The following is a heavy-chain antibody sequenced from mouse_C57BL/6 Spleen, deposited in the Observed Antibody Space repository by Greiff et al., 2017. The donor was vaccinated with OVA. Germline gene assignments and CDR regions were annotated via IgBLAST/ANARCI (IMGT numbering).Heavy chain of an antibody. CDR2: IDPSDSYT. Sequence: QVQLKQPGAELVKPGASVKLSCKASGYTFTSYWMQWVKQRPGQGLEWIGEIDPSDSYTNYNQKFKGKATLTVDTSSSTAYMQLSSLTSEDSAVYYCARGDSSGLAWFAYWGQGTLVTVSA. CDR3: ARGDSSGLAWFAY. V-gene: IGHV1-50*01. D-gene: IGHD3-2*02. J-gene: IGHJ3*01. CDR1: GYTFTSYW.